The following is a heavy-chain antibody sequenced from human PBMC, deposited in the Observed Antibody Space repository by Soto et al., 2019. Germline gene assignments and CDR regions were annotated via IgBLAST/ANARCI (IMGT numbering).Heavy chain of an antibody. D-gene: IGHD3-22*01. Sequence: EVQLLESGGGLVQPGGSLSLSCAASAFTFNNYAMSWVRQAPGKGLEWVSGIGGSGRTTYYADSVKGRFSISRDNSNNTLFLQMNSLRAEDTAVYYCAKSRYSDSSGDFYDYWGQGTLVTVSS. CDR3: AKSRYSDSSGDFYDY. CDR1: AFTFNNYA. J-gene: IGHJ4*02. V-gene: IGHV3-23*01. CDR2: IGGSGRTT.